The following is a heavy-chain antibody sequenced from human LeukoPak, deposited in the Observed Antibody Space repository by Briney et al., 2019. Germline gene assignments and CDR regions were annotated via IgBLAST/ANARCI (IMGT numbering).Heavy chain of an antibody. J-gene: IGHJ4*02. CDR1: GFTFSSYA. Sequence: GGSLRLSCAASGFTFSSYAMSWVRQAPGKGLEWVSAISGSGGSTYYADSVKGRFTISRDNSKNTLYLQMNSLRAEDTAVYYCAKTALGHYYDSSGTSLDYWGQGTLVTVSS. D-gene: IGHD3-22*01. CDR3: AKTALGHYYDSSGTSLDY. V-gene: IGHV3-23*01. CDR2: ISGSGGST.